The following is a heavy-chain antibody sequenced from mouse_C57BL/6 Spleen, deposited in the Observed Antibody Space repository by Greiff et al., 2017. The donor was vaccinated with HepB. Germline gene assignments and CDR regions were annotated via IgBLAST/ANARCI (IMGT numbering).Heavy chain of an antibody. D-gene: IGHD2-3*01. CDR2: IYPRDGST. V-gene: IGHV1-78*01. J-gene: IGHJ4*01. CDR1: GYTFTDHT. CDR3: ARRDGYYLYYAMDY. Sequence: VQLQQSDAELVKPGASVKISCKVSGYTFTDHTIHWMKQRPEQGLEWIGYIYPRDGSTKYNEKFKGKATLTADKSSSTAYMQLNSLTSEDSAFYFFARRDGYYLYYAMDYWGQGTSVTVSS.